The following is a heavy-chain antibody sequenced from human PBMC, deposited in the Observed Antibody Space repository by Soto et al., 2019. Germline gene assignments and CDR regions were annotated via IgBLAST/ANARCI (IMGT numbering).Heavy chain of an antibody. D-gene: IGHD3-3*01. CDR2: FSNDGTTT. CDR1: GFTFSSYW. CDR3: ARVGDFWSGYPETFDY. Sequence: PGGSLRLSCAASGFTFSSYWMEWVRQAPGEGLVWVSQFSNDGTTTEYADFVKGRFTVSRDNAKNTVYLQMNSLRAEDTAVYYCARVGDFWSGYPETFDYWGQGTLVTVSS. V-gene: IGHV3-74*03. J-gene: IGHJ4*02.